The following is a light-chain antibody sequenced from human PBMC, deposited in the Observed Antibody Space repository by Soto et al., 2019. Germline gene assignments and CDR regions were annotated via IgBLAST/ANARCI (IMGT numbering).Light chain of an antibody. V-gene: IGLV2-14*01. CDR2: EVS. Sequence: QPVLTQPASVSGSPGQSITISCTGTSSDVGGYNYVSWYQQHPGKVPQVVIYEVSNRPSGISNRFSGSKSGNTASLTISGLQAEDEADYYCSSYTSSSTLVFGGGTKVTVL. CDR3: SSYTSSSTLV. CDR1: SSDVGGYNY. J-gene: IGLJ2*01.